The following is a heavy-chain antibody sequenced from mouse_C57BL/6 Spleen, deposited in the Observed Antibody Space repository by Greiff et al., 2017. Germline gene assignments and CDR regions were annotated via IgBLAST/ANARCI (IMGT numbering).Heavy chain of an antibody. CDR2: IDPETGGT. D-gene: IGHD1-1*01. CDR3: TRWAYGSSYEGY. CDR1: GYTFTDYE. Sequence: QVQLQQSGAELVRPGASVTLSCKASGYTFTDYEMHWVKQTPVHGLEWIGAIDPETGGTAYNQKFKGKAILTADKSSSTAYMELRSLTSADSAVYYCTRWAYGSSYEGYWGQGTTLTVSS. J-gene: IGHJ2*01. V-gene: IGHV1-15*01.